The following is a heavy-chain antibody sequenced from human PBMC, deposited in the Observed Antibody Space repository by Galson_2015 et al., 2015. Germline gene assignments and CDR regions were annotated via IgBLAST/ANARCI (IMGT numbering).Heavy chain of an antibody. CDR2: TRNKANSYTT. V-gene: IGHV3-72*01. Sequence: SLRLSCAASGFMFSDHYVDWVRQVPGKGLEWVGRTRNKANSYTTEYAASVKGRFTISRDDSKNSLYLQMNSLKIEDTAVYYCTRANLWSGYYYAFDIWGQGTMVTVSS. CDR1: GFMFSDHY. J-gene: IGHJ3*02. D-gene: IGHD3-3*01. CDR3: TRANLWSGYYYAFDI.